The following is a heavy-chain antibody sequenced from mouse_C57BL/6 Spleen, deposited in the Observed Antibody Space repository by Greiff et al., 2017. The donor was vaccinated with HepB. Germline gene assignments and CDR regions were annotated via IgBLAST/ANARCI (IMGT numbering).Heavy chain of an antibody. V-gene: IGHV5-2*01. J-gene: IGHJ1*03. D-gene: IGHD1-1*01. CDR3: ARQGIYYGSSYWYFDV. Sequence: EVKVVESGGGLVQPGESLKLSCESNEYEFPSHDMSWVRKTPEKRLELVAAINSDGGSTYYPDTMERRFIISRDNTKKTRYLQMSSLRSEDTALYYCARQGIYYGSSYWYFDVWGTGTTVTVSS. CDR1: EYEFPSHD. CDR2: INSDGGST.